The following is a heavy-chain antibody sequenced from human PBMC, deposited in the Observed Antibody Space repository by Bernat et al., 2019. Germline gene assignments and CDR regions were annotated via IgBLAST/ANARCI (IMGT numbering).Heavy chain of an antibody. Sequence: QVQLQQWGAGLLKPSETLSLTCAVYGGSFSGYYWSWIRQPPGKGLEWIGEINHSESTNYNPSLKSRVTISVDTSKNQFSLKMSSVTAADTAVYYCARGEVAGPKFDSWSQGTLVTVSS. V-gene: IGHV4-34*01. CDR3: ARGEVAGPKFDS. J-gene: IGHJ4*02. D-gene: IGHD6-19*01. CDR2: INHSEST. CDR1: GGSFSGYY.